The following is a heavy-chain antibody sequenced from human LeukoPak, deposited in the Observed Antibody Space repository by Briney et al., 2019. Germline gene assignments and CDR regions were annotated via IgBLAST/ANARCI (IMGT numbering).Heavy chain of an antibody. V-gene: IGHV1-2*02. CDR1: GYSFTAQY. Sequence: ASVKVSCKASGYSFTAQYMHWVRQAPGQGLEWMGWINPNSGGANYAQKFQGRVTMTRDTSISTAYMEVNRLRSDDTAAYYCSTDECTNGVCYLGSWGQGTLVTVSP. J-gene: IGHJ5*02. CDR2: INPNSGGA. D-gene: IGHD2-8*01. CDR3: STDECTNGVCYLGS.